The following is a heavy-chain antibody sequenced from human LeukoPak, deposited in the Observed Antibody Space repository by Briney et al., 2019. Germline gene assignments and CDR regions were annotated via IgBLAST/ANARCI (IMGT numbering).Heavy chain of an antibody. D-gene: IGHD2-21*02. Sequence: NPSETLSLTCTVSGGSISSYYWSWIRQPPGKGLEWIGYIYYSGSTNYNPSLKSRVTISVDTSKNQFSLKLSSVTAADTAVYYCAREPRYCGGDCYFDYWGQGTLVTVSS. CDR3: AREPRYCGGDCYFDY. V-gene: IGHV4-59*01. CDR2: IYYSGST. CDR1: GGSISSYY. J-gene: IGHJ4*02.